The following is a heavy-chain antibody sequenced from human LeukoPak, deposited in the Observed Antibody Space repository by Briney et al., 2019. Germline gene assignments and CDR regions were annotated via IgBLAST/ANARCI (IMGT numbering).Heavy chain of an antibody. V-gene: IGHV5-51*01. D-gene: IGHD3-10*01. J-gene: IGHJ4*02. CDR1: GYTFTTYW. CDR2: IYPGDSDT. Sequence: GESLKISCKGSGYTFTTYWIGWVRQMPGKGLEWMGIIYPGDSDTRYSPSFQGQVTISADKSISTAYLQWSSLKASDTAIYYCARRDYYGSGSYYFDYWGQGTRVTVSS. CDR3: ARRDYYGSGSYYFDY.